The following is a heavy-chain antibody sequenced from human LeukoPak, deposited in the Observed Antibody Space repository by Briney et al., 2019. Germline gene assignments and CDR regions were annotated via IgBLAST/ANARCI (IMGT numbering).Heavy chain of an antibody. CDR1: GYGFTTYW. Sequence: GESLKISCKSSGYGFTTYWIGWVRQMPGKGLEWVGIIFPGDSDTIYSPSIQGQVTISADYSINTAYLHWSSLRASDTAIYYCARLNTNVPDYWGQGTLVTVSS. J-gene: IGHJ4*02. V-gene: IGHV5-51*01. CDR2: IFPGDSDT. CDR3: ARLNTNVPDY. D-gene: IGHD2-8*01.